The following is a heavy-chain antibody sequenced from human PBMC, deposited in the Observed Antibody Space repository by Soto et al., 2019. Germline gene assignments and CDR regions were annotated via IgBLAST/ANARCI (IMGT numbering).Heavy chain of an antibody. D-gene: IGHD1-26*01. CDR3: ARDAGATSMIYYYYGMDV. Sequence: SETLSLTCAVSGGSISSSNWWSWVRQPPGKGLEWIGEIYHSGSTNYNPSLKSRVTISVDKSKNQFSLKLSSVTAADTAVYYCARDAGATSMIYYYYGMDVWGQGTTVTVSS. J-gene: IGHJ6*02. CDR1: GGSISSSNW. CDR2: IYHSGST. V-gene: IGHV4-4*02.